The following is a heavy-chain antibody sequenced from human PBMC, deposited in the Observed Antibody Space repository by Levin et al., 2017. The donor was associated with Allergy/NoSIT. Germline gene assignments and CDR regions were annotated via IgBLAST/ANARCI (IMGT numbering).Heavy chain of an antibody. V-gene: IGHV3-72*01. CDR3: TRAATGNYISDY. D-gene: IGHD4-11*01. CDR2: SRNKARGYTT. Sequence: GGSLRLSCAASGFIFSDYYMDWVRQAPGKGLEWIARSRNKARGYTTEYAASVKGRFTVSRDDSTSSLYLHVNSLKSEDTAVSYCTRAATGNYISDYWGQGTLVTVSS. CDR1: GFIFSDYY. J-gene: IGHJ4*02.